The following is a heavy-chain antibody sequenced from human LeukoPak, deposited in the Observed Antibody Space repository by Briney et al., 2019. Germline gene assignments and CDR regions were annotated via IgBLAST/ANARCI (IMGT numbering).Heavy chain of an antibody. J-gene: IGHJ4*02. V-gene: IGHV3-23*01. CDR2: TSESGDRT. CDR3: AKDLRKSRNYGYFDL. CDR1: EFTFSKSP. D-gene: IGHD3-16*01. Sequence: GGSLRLSCAASEFTFSKSPMSWVRQAPGTGLEWVSSTSESGDRTYYADSVKGRFTISRDNSKNTLYLQMNSLRTEDTAVYYCAKDLRKSRNYGYFDLWGQGTLVTVSS.